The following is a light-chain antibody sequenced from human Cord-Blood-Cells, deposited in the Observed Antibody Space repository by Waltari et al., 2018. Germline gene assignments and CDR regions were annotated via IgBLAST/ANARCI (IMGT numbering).Light chain of an antibody. CDR3: QQYGSSPYT. J-gene: IGKJ2*01. Sequence: EIVLTQSPGTLSLSPGERATLSCRASHSVSSSYLAXXQQKPGQAPTLLTXAASSRATGXXDRFXXSGSGTDFTLTISRLEPEDFAVYYCQQYGSSPYTFGQGTKLDIK. CDR1: HSVSSSY. CDR2: AAS. V-gene: IGKV3-20*01.